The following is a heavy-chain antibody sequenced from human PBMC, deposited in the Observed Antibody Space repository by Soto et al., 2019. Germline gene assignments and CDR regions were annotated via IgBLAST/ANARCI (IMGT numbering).Heavy chain of an antibody. J-gene: IGHJ4*02. CDR3: ARIRGYSYGSHVDY. Sequence: ESGPTLVNPTETLTLTCTFSGFSLSNARMGVSWIRQPPGKALEWLAHIFSNDEKSYSTSLKSRLTISKDTSKSQVVLTMTNMDPVDTATYYCARIRGYSYGSHVDYWGQGTLVTVSS. CDR2: IFSNDEK. V-gene: IGHV2-26*01. D-gene: IGHD5-18*01. CDR1: GFSLSNARMG.